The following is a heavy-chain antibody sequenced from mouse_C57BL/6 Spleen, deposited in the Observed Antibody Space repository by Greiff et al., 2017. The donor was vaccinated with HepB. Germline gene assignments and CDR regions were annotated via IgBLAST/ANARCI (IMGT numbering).Heavy chain of an antibody. D-gene: IGHD4-1*01. CDR2: NYPGSGNT. Sequence: VQRVESGAELVRPGASVKLSCKASGYTFTDYYINWVKQRPGQGLEWIARNYPGSGNTYYNEKFKGKATLTAEKSSRPAYMQLSSLTSEDSAVYFCASDPLGFYWGQGTLVTVSA. CDR3: ASDPLGFY. V-gene: IGHV1-76*01. J-gene: IGHJ3*01. CDR1: GYTFTDYY.